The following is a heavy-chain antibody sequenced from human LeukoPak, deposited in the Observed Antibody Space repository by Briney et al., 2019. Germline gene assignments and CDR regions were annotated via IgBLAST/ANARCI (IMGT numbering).Heavy chain of an antibody. J-gene: IGHJ4*02. V-gene: IGHV1-2*02. Sequence: ASVKVSCKASGYTFTGHYIHWVRQAPGQGFEWMGWINPNTGGTDYAQKFQDRIAISTYTSISTAYMELSRVRSDDTALYYCARDLATIDGVAWYYFENWGQGTLVTVS. CDR2: INPNTGGT. D-gene: IGHD5-12*01. CDR1: GYTFTGHY. CDR3: ARDLATIDGVAWYYFEN.